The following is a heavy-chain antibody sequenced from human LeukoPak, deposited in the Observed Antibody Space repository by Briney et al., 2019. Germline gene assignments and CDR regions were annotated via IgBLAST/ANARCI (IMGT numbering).Heavy chain of an antibody. CDR1: GASISSSSYY. CDR3: ARHDPPRWPYYFDY. J-gene: IGHJ4*02. Sequence: SETLSLTCTVSGASISSSSYYWGWIRQPPGKGLEWIGSIYNSGSTYYNPSLNSRVTISVDTSKNQFSLKLSSVTAADTAVYYCARHDPPRWPYYFDYWGQGTLVTVSS. CDR2: IYNSGST. D-gene: IGHD4-23*01. V-gene: IGHV4-39*01.